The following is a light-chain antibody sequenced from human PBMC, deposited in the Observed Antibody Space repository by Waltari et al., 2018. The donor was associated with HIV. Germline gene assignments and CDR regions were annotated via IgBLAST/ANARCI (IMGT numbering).Light chain of an antibody. Sequence: SYELTQPPSVSVSPGQTARITCSGDSLARKYAYWYRQRSGQAPVLVIYDDTKRPSGIPERFSGSSSGTTVTLTISGVQAEDEADYYCQSADSSGTYVLFGGGTKLTVL. V-gene: IGLV3-25*03. CDR2: DDT. J-gene: IGLJ2*01. CDR3: QSADSSGTYVL. CDR1: SLARKY.